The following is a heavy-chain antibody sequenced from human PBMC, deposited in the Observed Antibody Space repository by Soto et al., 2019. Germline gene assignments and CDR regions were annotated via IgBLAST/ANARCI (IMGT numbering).Heavy chain of an antibody. V-gene: IGHV6-1*01. CDR3: AREVVGPKMVLFIAVGRPAHYFDY. CDR2: TYYRSKWYN. D-gene: IGHD6-19*01. J-gene: IGHJ4*02. Sequence: PSQTLSLTCAISGDSVSSNSAAWNWIRQSPSRGLEWLGRTYYRSKWYNDYAVSVKSRITINPDTSKNQFSLQLNSVTPEDTAVYYCAREVVGPKMVLFIAVGRPAHYFDYWGQGTLVTVSS. CDR1: GDSVSSNSAA.